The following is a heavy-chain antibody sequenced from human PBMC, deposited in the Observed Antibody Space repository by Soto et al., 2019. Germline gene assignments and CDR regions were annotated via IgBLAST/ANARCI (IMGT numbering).Heavy chain of an antibody. CDR3: TRCLVGYVWGGPDAFDI. Sequence: PGGSLRLSCTASGFTFGYYAMSWVRQAPGKGLEWVGFIRSKAYGGTTGYAASVKGRFTISRDDSKSIAYLQMNSLKTEDTAVYYCTRCLVGYVWGGPDAFDIWGQGTMVTVSS. J-gene: IGHJ3*02. V-gene: IGHV3-49*04. D-gene: IGHD3-16*01. CDR2: IRSKAYGGTT. CDR1: GFTFGYYA.